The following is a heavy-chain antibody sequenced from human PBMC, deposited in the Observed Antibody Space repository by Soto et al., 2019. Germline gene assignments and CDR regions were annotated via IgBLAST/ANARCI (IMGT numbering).Heavy chain of an antibody. J-gene: IGHJ6*02. CDR3: AKVYCSGGSCYFFPYYYYGMDV. CDR1: GFTFSSYG. V-gene: IGHV3-30*18. CDR2: ISYDGSNK. Sequence: LRLSCAASGFTFSSYGMHWVRQAPGKGLEWVAVISYDGSNKYYADSVKGRFTISRDNSKNTLYLQMNSLRAEDTAVYYCAKVYCSGGSCYFFPYYYYGMDVWGQGTTVTVSS. D-gene: IGHD2-15*01.